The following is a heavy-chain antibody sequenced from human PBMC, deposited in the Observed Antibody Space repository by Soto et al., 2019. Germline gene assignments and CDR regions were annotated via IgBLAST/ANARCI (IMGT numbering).Heavy chain of an antibody. Sequence: GWSLRLSCISSGLTFRTYTMNWVRQAPGKGLEWVSGIRGFSPYTFYAESVKGRFTISRDNAKNSLYLQMNSLGAEDTAIYYCLRGNTGYGNFDSWGQGTLVTVSS. CDR2: IRGFSPYT. CDR1: GLTFRTYT. J-gene: IGHJ4*02. CDR3: LRGNTGYGNFDS. V-gene: IGHV3-21*01. D-gene: IGHD5-12*01.